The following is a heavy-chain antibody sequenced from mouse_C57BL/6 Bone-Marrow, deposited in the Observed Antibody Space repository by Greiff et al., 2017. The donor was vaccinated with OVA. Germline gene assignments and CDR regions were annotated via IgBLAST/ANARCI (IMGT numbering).Heavy chain of an antibody. V-gene: IGHV5-6*01. J-gene: IGHJ4*01. CDR1: GFTFSSYG. CDR2: ISSGGSYT. D-gene: IGHD2-3*01. CDR3: ARHYEGDYYYAMDY. Sequence: EVKVVESGGDLVKPGGSLKLSCAASGFTFSSYGMSWVRPTPDKRLEWVATISSGGSYTYYPDSVKGRFTISRDNAKNTLYLQMSSLKSEDTAMYYCARHYEGDYYYAMDYWGQGTSVTVSS.